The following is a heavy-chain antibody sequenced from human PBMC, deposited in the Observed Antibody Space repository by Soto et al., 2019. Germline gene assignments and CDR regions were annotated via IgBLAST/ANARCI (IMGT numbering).Heavy chain of an antibody. CDR1: GFTFSSYW. Sequence: TGGSLRLSCAASGFTFSSYWMSWVRQAPGKGLEWVANIKQDGSEKYYVDSVKGRFTISRDNAKNSLYQQMNSLRAEDTAVYYCARGRDDCSGGSCYWWDYYYYYMDVWGKGTTVTVS. CDR3: ARGRDDCSGGSCYWWDYYYYYMDV. J-gene: IGHJ6*03. V-gene: IGHV3-7*01. D-gene: IGHD2-15*01. CDR2: IKQDGSEK.